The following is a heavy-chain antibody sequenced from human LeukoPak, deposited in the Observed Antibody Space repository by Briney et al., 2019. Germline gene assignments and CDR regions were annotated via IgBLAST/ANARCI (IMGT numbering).Heavy chain of an antibody. CDR2: MNPNTANT. Sequence: ASVTVSFKSSVYPFTIYDINWVRQAAGQGGGWVGWMNPNTANTAYAQKFQGRVTMTRDASISKAYMELSSLRSEDTAVYYCARGRVATPNWFDPWGQGTLVTVSS. J-gene: IGHJ5*02. D-gene: IGHD2-15*01. CDR1: VYPFTIYD. CDR3: ARGRVATPNWFDP. V-gene: IGHV1-8*01.